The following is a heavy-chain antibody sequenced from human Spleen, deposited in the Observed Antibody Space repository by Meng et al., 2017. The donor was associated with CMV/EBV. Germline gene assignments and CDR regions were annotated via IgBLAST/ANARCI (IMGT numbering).Heavy chain of an antibody. CDR2: MYYNGRI. CDR1: GGSITTYF. CDR3: ARAKGVDYFDY. D-gene: IGHD3-3*01. Sequence: ESLKISCTVSGGSITTYFWNWIRQPPGKGLEWIAYMYYNGRINYNPSLKSRVTISLDSSKNQFSLKLSSVTAADTAVYYCARAKGVDYFDYWGQGTLVTVSS. V-gene: IGHV4-59*01. J-gene: IGHJ4*02.